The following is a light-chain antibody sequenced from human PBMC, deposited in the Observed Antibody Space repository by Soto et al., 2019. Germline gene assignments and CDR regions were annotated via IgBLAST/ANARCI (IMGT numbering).Light chain of an antibody. Sequence: EIVMTQSPATLSVSPGERATLSCRASQSIRSNLAWYQQKPGQPPRLLIYGASNRATGIPDRFSGSGSGTDFTLTISRLEPEDFAVYYCQQYGSSHRTFGQRTK. J-gene: IGKJ1*01. CDR2: GAS. V-gene: IGKV3-20*01. CDR3: QQYGSSHRT. CDR1: QSIRSN.